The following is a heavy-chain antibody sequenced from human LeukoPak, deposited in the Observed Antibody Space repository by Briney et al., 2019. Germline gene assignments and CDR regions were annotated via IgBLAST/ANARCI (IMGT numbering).Heavy chain of an antibody. J-gene: IGHJ4*02. CDR2: ISAYNGNT. D-gene: IGHD3-22*01. CDR1: GYTFTSYG. Sequence: ASVKVSCKASGYTFTSYGISWVRQAPGQGLEWMGWISAYNGNTNYAQKLQGRVTMTTDTSTSTAYMELRSLRSDDTAVYYCARDLLGTQIVVVAADYWGQGTLVTVSS. CDR3: ARDLLGTQIVVVAADY. V-gene: IGHV1-18*01.